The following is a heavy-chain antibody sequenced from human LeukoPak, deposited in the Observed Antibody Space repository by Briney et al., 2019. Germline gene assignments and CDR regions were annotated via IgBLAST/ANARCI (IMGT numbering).Heavy chain of an antibody. CDR3: TIVAGAAEIDY. V-gene: IGHV3-23*01. CDR2: ISGGGGRT. Sequence: GGSLRLSCAASGFSFSTYVMYTGRQAPGKGLEWVSTISGGGGRTYYADSVKGRFTISRDISKNTLYLQMNSLRAEDTAVYYCTIVAGAAEIDYWGQGTLVTVSS. CDR1: GFSFSTYV. J-gene: IGHJ4*02. D-gene: IGHD1-26*01.